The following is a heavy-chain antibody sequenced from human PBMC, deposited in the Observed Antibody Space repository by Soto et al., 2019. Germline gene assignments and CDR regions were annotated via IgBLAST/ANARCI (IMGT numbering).Heavy chain of an antibody. J-gene: IGHJ2*01. Sequence: RASVKVSCKASGGTFSSYTISWVRQAPGQGLEWMGRIIPILGIANYAQKFQGRVTITADKSTSTAYMELSSLRSEDTAVYYCATGYDYIWGSYRRGYWYFDLWGRGTLVTVSS. V-gene: IGHV1-69*02. CDR1: GGTFSSYT. CDR3: ATGYDYIWGSYRRGYWYFDL. D-gene: IGHD3-16*02. CDR2: IIPILGIA.